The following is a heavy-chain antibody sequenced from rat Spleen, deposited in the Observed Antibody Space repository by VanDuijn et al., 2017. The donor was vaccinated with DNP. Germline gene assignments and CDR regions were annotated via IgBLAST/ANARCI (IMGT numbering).Heavy chain of an antibody. J-gene: IGHJ2*01. CDR3: ARWVWYFDY. CDR2: ISFSGSP. V-gene: IGHV3-1*01. Sequence: EVQLQESGPGLVKPSQSLSLTCSVTGYSITSHYWGWIRQFPGNKMEYIGHISFSGSPNYNPSLRSRISITRDTSKNLFFLHLDSVTTEDTATYYCARWVWYFDYWGQGIMVTVSS. CDR1: GYSITSHY.